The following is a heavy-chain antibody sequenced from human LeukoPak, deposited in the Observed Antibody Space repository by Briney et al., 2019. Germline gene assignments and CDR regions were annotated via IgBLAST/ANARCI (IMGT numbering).Heavy chain of an antibody. CDR1: GFTFSSYA. CDR2: ISYDGSNK. D-gene: IGHD1-7*01. CDR3: ARDRNYNDY. J-gene: IGHJ4*02. V-gene: IGHV3-30*01. Sequence: GRSLRLSCAASGFTFSSYAMHWVRQAPGKGLEWVAVISYDGSNKYYADSVKGRFTISRDNSKNTLYLQMNSLRAGDTAVYYCARDRNYNDYWGQGTLVTVSS.